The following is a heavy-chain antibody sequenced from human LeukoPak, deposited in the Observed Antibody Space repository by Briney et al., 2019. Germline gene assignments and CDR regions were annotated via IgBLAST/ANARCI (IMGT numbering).Heavy chain of an antibody. V-gene: IGHV3-66*01. J-gene: IGHJ4*02. CDR1: GFTVSSNY. CDR2: IYSGGST. CDR3: ARDVNGDYAFDY. Sequence: GGSLRLSRAASGFTVSSNYMSWVRQAPGKGLEWVSVIYSGGSTYYADSVKGRFTISRDNSKNTLYLQMNSLRAEDTAVYYCARDVNGDYAFDYWGQGTLVTVSS. D-gene: IGHD4-17*01.